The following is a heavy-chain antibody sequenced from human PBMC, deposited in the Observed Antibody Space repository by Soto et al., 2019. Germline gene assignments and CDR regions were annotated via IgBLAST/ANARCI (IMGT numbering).Heavy chain of an antibody. CDR1: GYSFTTYG. CDR2: ISAYNGNT. J-gene: IGHJ6*02. CDR3: ARESPAPYNYYGMDD. Sequence: ASVKVSCKTSGYSFTTYGISWVRQAPGQGLEWMGWISAYNGNTNYAQKLQGRVTMTTDTSTSTAYMELRSLRSDDTAVYYCARESPAPYNYYGMDDWGQGSTVTVSS. V-gene: IGHV1-18*01.